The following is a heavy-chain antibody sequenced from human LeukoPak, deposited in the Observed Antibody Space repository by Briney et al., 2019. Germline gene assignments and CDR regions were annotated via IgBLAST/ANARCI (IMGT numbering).Heavy chain of an antibody. J-gene: IGHJ4*02. Sequence: GGSLRLSCAASGFTFSSYEMIWVRQAPGKGLECVSYISGSGRTIYYADSVKGRLTISRDSAKNSLYLQMYSLRAGDTAAYYCASPQTSGYAFGYWGQGTLVTVSS. V-gene: IGHV3-48*03. CDR2: ISGSGRTI. CDR3: ASPQTSGYAFGY. CDR1: GFTFSSYE. D-gene: IGHD5-12*01.